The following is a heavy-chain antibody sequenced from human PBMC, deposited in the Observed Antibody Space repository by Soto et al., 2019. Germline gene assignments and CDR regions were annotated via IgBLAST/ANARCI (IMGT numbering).Heavy chain of an antibody. CDR1: EYSFTGHY. D-gene: IGHD3-22*01. J-gene: IGHJ5*02. Sequence: QIQLIQSGAEVKKPGASVTVSCKASEYSFTGHYLHWVRLAPGQGLEWMGWIDPKSGDTKYAQKFQDRVTMTRDTSISTAYMDLSRLTSDDTAVYYCARDYDKSGYDYFDPWGQGTLVTVSS. V-gene: IGHV1-2*02. CDR2: IDPKSGDT. CDR3: ARDYDKSGYDYFDP.